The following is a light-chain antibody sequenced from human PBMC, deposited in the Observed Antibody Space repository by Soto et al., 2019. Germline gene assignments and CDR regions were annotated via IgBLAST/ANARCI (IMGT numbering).Light chain of an antibody. CDR3: QQYDNFPPT. Sequence: DVQMTQSPSSLSASVGDRVSITCRASQSVANWLAWYQQKPGEAPKSLVYETSTLQSGVPSRFSGSGSGTYFTLTINSLQPEDFATYYCQQYDNFPPTFGGGTKV. J-gene: IGKJ4*01. V-gene: IGKV1D-16*01. CDR1: QSVANW. CDR2: ETS.